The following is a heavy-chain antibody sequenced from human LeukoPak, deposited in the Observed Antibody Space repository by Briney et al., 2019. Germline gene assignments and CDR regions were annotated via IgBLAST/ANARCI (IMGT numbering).Heavy chain of an antibody. CDR2: INHSGST. CDR3: ARADPYSSSWFGFCYFQH. Sequence: KSSETLSLTCAVYGGSFSGYYWSWIRQPPGKGLEWIGEINHSGSTNYNPALKSRVTISVDTSKNQFSLKLSSVTAADTAVYYCARADPYSSSWFGFCYFQHWGQGTLVTVSS. D-gene: IGHD6-13*01. J-gene: IGHJ1*01. CDR1: GGSFSGYY. V-gene: IGHV4-34*01.